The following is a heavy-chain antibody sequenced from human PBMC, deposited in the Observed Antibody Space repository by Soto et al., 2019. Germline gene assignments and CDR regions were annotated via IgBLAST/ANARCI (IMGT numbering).Heavy chain of an antibody. CDR2: IYSGGTT. Sequence: EVQLAESGGGLVQPGGSLRLSCAASGFIVSSNYMSWVRQAPGKGPEWVALIYSGGTTHYAESVKGRFTISRDKSKNTLYLQMNSLRAEDTAVYYCARRWGWGHGTMVTVSS. CDR1: GFIVSSNY. CDR3: ARRWG. D-gene: IGHD1-26*01. V-gene: IGHV3-66*01. J-gene: IGHJ3*01.